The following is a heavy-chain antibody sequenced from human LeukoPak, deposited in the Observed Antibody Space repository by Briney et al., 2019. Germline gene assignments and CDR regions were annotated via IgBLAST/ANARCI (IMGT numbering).Heavy chain of an antibody. D-gene: IGHD3/OR15-3a*01. V-gene: IGHV3-48*04. Sequence: GGSLRLSCATSGFTFSSYSMNWVRQAPGKGLEWVSYISGSSSTIYYADSVKGRFTISRDNAKNSLYLQMNSLRAEDTAVYYCARGGLWTVYWGQGTLVTVSS. CDR1: GFTFSSYS. CDR2: ISGSSSTI. J-gene: IGHJ4*02. CDR3: ARGGLWTVY.